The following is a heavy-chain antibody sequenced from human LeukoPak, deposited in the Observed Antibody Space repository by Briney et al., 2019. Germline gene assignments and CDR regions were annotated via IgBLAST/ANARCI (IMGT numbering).Heavy chain of an antibody. V-gene: IGHV3-30*02. Sequence: GGSLRLSCAASGSTFSSYGMHWVRQAPGKGLEWVAFIRYDGSNKYYADSVKGRFTISRDNSKNTLYLQMNSLRAEDTAVYYCAKGAYYYDSSGYYHFDYWGQGTLVTVSS. CDR1: GSTFSSYG. J-gene: IGHJ4*02. CDR3: AKGAYYYDSSGYYHFDY. CDR2: IRYDGSNK. D-gene: IGHD3-22*01.